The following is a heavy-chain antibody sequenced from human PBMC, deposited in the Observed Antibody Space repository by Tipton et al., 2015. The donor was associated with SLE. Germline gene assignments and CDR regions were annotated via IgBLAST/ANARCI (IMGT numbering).Heavy chain of an antibody. D-gene: IGHD4-17*01. J-gene: IGHJ3*02. CDR1: GGSISSYY. CDR2: IYYSGST. CDR3: ARGGTTVTTAFDI. V-gene: IGHV4-59*01. Sequence: TLSLTCTVSGGSISSYYWSWIRQPPGKGLEWIGYIYYSGSTNYNPSLKSRVTISVDTSKNQLSLKLSSVTAADTAVYYCARGGTTVTTAFDIWGQGTMVTVSS.